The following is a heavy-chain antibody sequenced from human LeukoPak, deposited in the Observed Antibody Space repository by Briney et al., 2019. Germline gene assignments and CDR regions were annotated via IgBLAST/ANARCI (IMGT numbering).Heavy chain of an antibody. Sequence: SVKVSCKGSGGTFISYTISGVGQAPGQGREWMGGIIPIIGIANYAQKFQRRVTLTADKSTTTAYMELSSLRSEDTAVYYCARDAGSYVDYWGQGTLVTVSS. J-gene: IGHJ4*02. V-gene: IGHV1-69*10. CDR2: IIPIIGIA. CDR3: ARDAGSYVDY. CDR1: GGTFISYT.